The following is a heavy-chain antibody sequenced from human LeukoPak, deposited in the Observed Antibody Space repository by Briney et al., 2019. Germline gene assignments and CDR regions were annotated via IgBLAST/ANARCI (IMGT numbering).Heavy chain of an antibody. CDR2: INPSGGST. Sequence: ASVKVSCKASGYTFTSYYMHWVRQAPGQGLEWMGIINPSGGSTSYAQKFQGRVTMTRDTSTSTAYMELSSLRSEDTAVYYCARETQQVPFDYWGQGTLVTVSS. V-gene: IGHV1-46*01. D-gene: IGHD6-13*01. J-gene: IGHJ4*02. CDR1: GYTFTSYY. CDR3: ARETQQVPFDY.